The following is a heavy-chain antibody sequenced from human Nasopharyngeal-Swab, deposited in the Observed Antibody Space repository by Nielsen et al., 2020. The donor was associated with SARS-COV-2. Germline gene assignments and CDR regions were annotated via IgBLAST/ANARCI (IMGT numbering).Heavy chain of an antibody. Sequence: RQAPGKGLEWVSYISSSGSTIYYADSVKGRFTISRDNAKNPLYLQMNSLRAEDTAVYYCARIAAAELELLDYWGQGTLVTVSS. CDR2: ISSSGSTI. V-gene: IGHV3-11*01. CDR3: ARIAAAELELLDY. J-gene: IGHJ4*02. D-gene: IGHD6-13*01.